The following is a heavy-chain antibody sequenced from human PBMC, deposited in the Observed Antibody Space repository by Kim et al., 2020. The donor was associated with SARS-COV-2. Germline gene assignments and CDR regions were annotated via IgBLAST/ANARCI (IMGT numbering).Heavy chain of an antibody. D-gene: IGHD3-9*01. V-gene: IGHV3-11*06. CDR1: GFTFSDYY. Sequence: GGSLRLSCAASGFTFSDYYMSWIRQAPGKGLEWVSYISSSSSYTNYADSVKGRFTISRDNAKNSLYLQMNSLRAEDTAVYYCARGRRVEYDILENWFDPWGQGTLVTVSS. CDR2: ISSSSSYT. CDR3: ARGRRVEYDILENWFDP. J-gene: IGHJ5*02.